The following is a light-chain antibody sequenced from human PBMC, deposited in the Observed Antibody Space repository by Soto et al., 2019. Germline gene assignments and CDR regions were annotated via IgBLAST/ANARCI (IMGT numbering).Light chain of an antibody. CDR1: QGISSY. Sequence: IHLTQSPSSLSASVGDRVTITCRASQGISSYLAWYQQKPGKAPKLLIYAASTLQSGVPSRFSGSGSGTDFTLTISSLQPEDFATYYCQQLNSYLPLTFGGGTKVDIK. J-gene: IGKJ4*01. V-gene: IGKV1-9*01. CDR3: QQLNSYLPLT. CDR2: AAS.